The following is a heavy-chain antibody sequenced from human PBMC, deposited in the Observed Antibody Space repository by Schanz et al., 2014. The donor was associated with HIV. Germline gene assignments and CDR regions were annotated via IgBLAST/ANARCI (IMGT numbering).Heavy chain of an antibody. CDR1: GFTSSDYT. J-gene: IGHJ4*02. CDR2: IKDDGSEK. V-gene: IGHV3-7*01. D-gene: IGHD4-4*01. Sequence: EVHLVESGGGLVQPGGSLRLSCAAGGFTSSDYTMNWVRQAPGTGLEWVANIKDDGSEKYYGDSVRGRFTISRDNADNSSYLQMNSLRADDTGLYYCARIPDYRNSGHADSWGQGTLVTVSS. CDR3: ARIPDYRNSGHADS.